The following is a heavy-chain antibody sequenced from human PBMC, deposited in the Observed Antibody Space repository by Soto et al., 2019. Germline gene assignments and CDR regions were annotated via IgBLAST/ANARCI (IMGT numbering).Heavy chain of an antibody. CDR1: GGSISSSSYY. D-gene: IGHD6-13*01. J-gene: IGHJ4*02. CDR2: IYYSGST. Sequence: SETLSLTCTVSGGSISSSSYYWGWIRQPPGKGLEWIGSIYYSGSTYYNPSLKSRVTISVDTSKNQFSLKLSSVTAADTAVYYCASEGIAAAGTGYFDYWGQGTLVTVSS. CDR3: ASEGIAAAGTGYFDY. V-gene: IGHV4-39*01.